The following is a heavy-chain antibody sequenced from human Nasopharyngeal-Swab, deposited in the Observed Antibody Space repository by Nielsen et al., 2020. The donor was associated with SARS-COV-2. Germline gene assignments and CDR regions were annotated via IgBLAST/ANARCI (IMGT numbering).Heavy chain of an antibody. CDR3: ARLVALYCSDGACFSDS. D-gene: IGHD2-15*01. V-gene: IGHV3-30*04. CDR2: ISHDGSQE. Sequence: GESLKISCAASGFTFNNYALQWVRQAADKGLEWVAIISHDGSQELYAESVRGRFTTSRDNSKNAIYLQMNSLSAEDTALYYCARLVALYCSDGACFSDSWGQGTLVTVSS. CDR1: GFTFNNYA. J-gene: IGHJ4*02.